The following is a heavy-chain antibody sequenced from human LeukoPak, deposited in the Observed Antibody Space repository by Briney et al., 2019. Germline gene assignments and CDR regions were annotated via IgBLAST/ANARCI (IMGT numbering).Heavy chain of an antibody. D-gene: IGHD6-13*01. J-gene: IGHJ4*02. CDR1: GFTFSSYG. CDR2: IWYDGSNK. Sequence: GSLRLSCAASGFTFSSYGMHWVRQAPGKGLEWVAVIWYDGSNKYYADSVKGRFTISRDNSKNTLYLQMNSLRAEDTAVYYCARDLLEGIAADYWGQGTLVTVSS. CDR3: ARDLLEGIAADY. V-gene: IGHV3-33*01.